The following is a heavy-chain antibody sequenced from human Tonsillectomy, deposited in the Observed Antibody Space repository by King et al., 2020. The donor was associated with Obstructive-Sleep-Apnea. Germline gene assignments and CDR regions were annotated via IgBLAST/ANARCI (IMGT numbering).Heavy chain of an antibody. CDR1: GGSISTYY. D-gene: IGHD6-13*01. CDR3: ASYSSSWFYFQH. CDR2: IYHSGST. V-gene: IGHV4-59*01. Sequence: QLQESGPGLVKPSETLSLTCTVSGGSISTYYWTWFRQPPGKGLEWIGYIYHSGSTNYNPSLKSRVTISVDTSKNQFSLKLNFVTAADTAVYYCASYSSSWFYFQHWGQGTLVTVSS. J-gene: IGHJ1*01.